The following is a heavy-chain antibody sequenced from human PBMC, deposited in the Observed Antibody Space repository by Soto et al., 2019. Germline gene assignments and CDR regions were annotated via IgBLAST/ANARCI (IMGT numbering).Heavy chain of an antibody. CDR1: GGSISSGDYY. D-gene: IGHD3-10*01. V-gene: IGHV4-30-4*01. J-gene: IGHJ4*02. CDR3: ARVTGGRDRIDY. CDR2: IYYSGST. Sequence: QVQLQESGPGLVKPSQTLSLTCTVSGGSISSGDYYWSWIRQPPGKGLEWIGYIYYSGSTYYNPSLETRVTISVDTSKNQFSLKPSSVTAADTAVYYCARVTGGRDRIDYWGQGTLVTVSS.